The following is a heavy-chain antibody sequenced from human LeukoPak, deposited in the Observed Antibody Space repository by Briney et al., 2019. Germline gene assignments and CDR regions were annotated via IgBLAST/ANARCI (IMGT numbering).Heavy chain of an antibody. CDR2: IKSKTDGGTT. CDR3: TTAGGYSSSWYEDDY. Sequence: GGSLRLSCAASGFTFSNAWMSWVRQAPGKGLEWVGRIKSKTDGGTTVYAAPVKGRFTISRDDSKNTLYLQMNSLKTEDTAVYYCTTAGGYSSSWYEDDYWGQGTLVTVSS. D-gene: IGHD6-13*01. CDR1: GFTFSNAW. J-gene: IGHJ4*02. V-gene: IGHV3-15*01.